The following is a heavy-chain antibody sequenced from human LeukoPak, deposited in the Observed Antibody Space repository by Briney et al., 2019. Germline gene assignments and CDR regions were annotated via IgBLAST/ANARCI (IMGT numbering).Heavy chain of an antibody. CDR1: GFTFSDYY. CDR3: ARDHHVYYYDSSGYLFDY. D-gene: IGHD3-22*01. J-gene: IGHJ4*02. CDR2: ISSSGSTI. V-gene: IGHV3-11*01. Sequence: GGSLRLSCAASGFTFSDYYMSWIRQAPGKGLEWVSYISSSGSTIYYADSVKGRFTISRDNAKNSLYLQMNSLRAEDTAVYYCARDHHVYYYDSSGYLFDYWGQGTLVTVSS.